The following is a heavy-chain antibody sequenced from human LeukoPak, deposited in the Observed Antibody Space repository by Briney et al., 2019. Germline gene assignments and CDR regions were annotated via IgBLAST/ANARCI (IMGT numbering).Heavy chain of an antibody. J-gene: IGHJ4*02. CDR1: GFTFSSYG. D-gene: IGHD6-13*01. Sequence: GGSLRLSYAASGFTFSSYGMHWVRQAPGKGLEWVSVIYSGGSTYYADSVKGRFTISRDNSKNTLYLQMNSLRAEDTAVYYCARDRPTIAAAGTGDWGQGTLVTVSS. CDR2: IYSGGST. CDR3: ARDRPTIAAAGTGD. V-gene: IGHV3-66*02.